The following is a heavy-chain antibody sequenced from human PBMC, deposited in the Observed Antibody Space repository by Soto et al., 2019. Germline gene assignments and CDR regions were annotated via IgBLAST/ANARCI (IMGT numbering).Heavy chain of an antibody. CDR2: FDPEDGET. D-gene: IGHD2-8*01. CDR3: ATTFRGTCTNGVCLLDYYYMGV. V-gene: IGHV1-24*01. J-gene: IGHJ6*03. CDR1: GYTLTELS. Sequence: ASVKVSCKVSGYTLTELSMHWVRQAPGKGLEWMGGFDPEDGETIYAQKFQGRVTMTEDTSTDTAYMELSSLRSEDTAVYYCATTFRGTCTNGVCLLDYYYMGVWGKGTPVT.